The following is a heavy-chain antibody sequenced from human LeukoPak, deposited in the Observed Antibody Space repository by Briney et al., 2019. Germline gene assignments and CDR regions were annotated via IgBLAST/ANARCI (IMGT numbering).Heavy chain of an antibody. Sequence: GGSLRLSCAASGFSFNDAWMSWVRQAPGKGLEWVGRIKRKTDGGTTDYAAPVKGRFSISRDDSKTSLYLQMNNLQTEDTAVYYCTTDTRRLVVSKWGQGTLVTVSS. CDR3: TTDTRRLVVSK. D-gene: IGHD2-8*02. CDR2: IKRKTDGGTT. J-gene: IGHJ4*02. CDR1: GFSFNDAW. V-gene: IGHV3-15*01.